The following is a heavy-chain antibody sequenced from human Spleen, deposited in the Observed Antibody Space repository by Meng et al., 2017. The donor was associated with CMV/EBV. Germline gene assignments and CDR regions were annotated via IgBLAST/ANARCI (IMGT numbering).Heavy chain of an antibody. J-gene: IGHJ4*02. D-gene: IGHD2-2*01. CDR2: ISSSSSYI. Sequence: GESLKISCAASGFTFSSYSMNWVRQAPGKGLEWVSSISSSSSYIYYADSVKGRFTISRDNAKNSLYLQMNSLRAEDAAVYFCARARSAYQLLVTPDCWGPGTLVTVSS. CDR1: GFTFSSYS. CDR3: ARARSAYQLLVTPDC. V-gene: IGHV3-21*01.